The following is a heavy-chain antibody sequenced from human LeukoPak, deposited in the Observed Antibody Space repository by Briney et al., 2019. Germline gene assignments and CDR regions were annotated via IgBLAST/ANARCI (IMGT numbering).Heavy chain of an antibody. CDR2: IYHSGST. CDR1: GGSISSGNW. CDR3: ARVGSGSYLGFEYFDL. D-gene: IGHD1-26*01. J-gene: IGHJ2*01. Sequence: PSGTLSLTCAVSGGSISSGNWWSWVRQPPGKGLEWIGEIYHSGSTNYNPSLKSRVTISVDKSKNQFSLKLSSVTAADTAVYYCARVGSGSYLGFEYFDLWGRGTLVTVSS. V-gene: IGHV4-4*02.